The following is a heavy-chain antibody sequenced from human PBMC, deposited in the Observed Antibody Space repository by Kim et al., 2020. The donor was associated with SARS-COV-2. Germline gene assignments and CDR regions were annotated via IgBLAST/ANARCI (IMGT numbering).Heavy chain of an antibody. CDR3: SRGYLQVGFAD. V-gene: IGHV3-66*01. J-gene: IGHJ1*01. CDR2: VYCGGNT. D-gene: IGHD1-1*01. CDR1: GFTVSSTY. Sequence: GGSLRLSCAVSGFTVSSTYMSWVRQAPGKGLEWVSVVYCGGNTYYSAYVKDSFTISRDNYTHTLFFQMNNLRAEDTATYYFSRGYLQVGFADWGQGTPGT.